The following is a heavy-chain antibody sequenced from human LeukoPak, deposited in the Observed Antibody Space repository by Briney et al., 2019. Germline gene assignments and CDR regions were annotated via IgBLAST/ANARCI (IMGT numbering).Heavy chain of an antibody. J-gene: IGHJ3*02. D-gene: IGHD3-22*01. CDR3: ARGFPIVFRTSIKDAFDI. Sequence: ASVKVSCKASGYTFTSYGISWVRQAPGQGLEWMGWISAYNGNTNYAQKLLGRVTMTTDTSTSTAYMELRSLRSDDTAVYYCARGFPIVFRTSIKDAFDIWGQGTMVTVPS. CDR1: GYTFTSYG. V-gene: IGHV1-18*01. CDR2: ISAYNGNT.